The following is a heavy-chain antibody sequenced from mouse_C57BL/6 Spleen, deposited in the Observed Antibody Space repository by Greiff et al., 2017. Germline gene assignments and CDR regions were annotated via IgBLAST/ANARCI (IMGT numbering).Heavy chain of an antibody. J-gene: IGHJ4*01. CDR1: GYTFTSYW. CDR3: ARGYYAMDY. CDR2: IYPGSGST. Sequence: VQLQQPGAELVKPGASVKMSCKASGYTFTSYWITWVKQRPGQGLEWIGDIYPGSGSTNYNEKFKSKATLTVDTSSRPAYMQLSSLTSEDSAVYYCARGYYAMDYWGQGTSVTVSS. V-gene: IGHV1-55*01.